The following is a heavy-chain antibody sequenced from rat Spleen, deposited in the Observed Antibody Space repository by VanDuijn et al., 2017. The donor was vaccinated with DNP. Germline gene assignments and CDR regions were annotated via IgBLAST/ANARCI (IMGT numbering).Heavy chain of an antibody. CDR1: GFTFSDYY. D-gene: IGHD1-4*01. CDR3: ARHVLHLRVWDY. J-gene: IGHJ2*01. CDR2: TNYDGGTA. Sequence: EVQLVESGGGLVQPGNSLKLSCAASGFTFSDYYMAWVRQAPTKGLEWVAYTNYDGGTAYNGDSVKGRFTISRDNSKSTLYLQMNSLRSEDMATYYCARHVLHLRVWDYWGQGVMVTVSS. V-gene: IGHV5-22*01.